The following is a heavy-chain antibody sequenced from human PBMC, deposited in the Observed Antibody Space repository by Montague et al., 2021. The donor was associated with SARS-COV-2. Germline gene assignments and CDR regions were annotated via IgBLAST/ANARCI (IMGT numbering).Heavy chain of an antibody. CDR3: VRDHDQVFEY. Sequence: DYAPSVKSRIIVNPDTSKNQFSLQLNSVTPEDTAVYYCVRDHDQVFEYWGEGTLVTVYS. V-gene: IGHV6-1*01. J-gene: IGHJ4*02. D-gene: IGHD1-1*01.